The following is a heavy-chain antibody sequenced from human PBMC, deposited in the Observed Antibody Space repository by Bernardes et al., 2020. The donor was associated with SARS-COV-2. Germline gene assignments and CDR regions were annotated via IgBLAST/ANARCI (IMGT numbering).Heavy chain of an antibody. J-gene: IGHJ4*02. CDR3: AKDRGSGLIVGATIDY. Sequence: GGSLRLSCAASGFIFSSYAMNWVRQAPGKGLEWVSVVSANGGSTYYSDSVKGRFTISRDNSKNTLYLQMTSLRAEDTAVYYCAKDRGSGLIVGATIDYWGQGTLVTVSS. CDR1: GFIFSSYA. V-gene: IGHV3-23*01. CDR2: VSANGGST. D-gene: IGHD1-26*01.